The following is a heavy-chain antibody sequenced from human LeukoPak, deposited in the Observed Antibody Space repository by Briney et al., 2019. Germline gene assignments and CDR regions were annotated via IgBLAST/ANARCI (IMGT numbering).Heavy chain of an antibody. D-gene: IGHD2-15*01. CDR3: ARDAYCSGGSCYVY. CDR1: GFTFSSYW. J-gene: IGHJ4*02. V-gene: IGHV3-7*01. CDR2: INHDGSEK. Sequence: PGGSLRLSCAASGFTFSSYWMSWVRQAPGKGLEWVANINHDGSEKNYVDSVKGRFTISRDNAENSLDLQMNSLRAEDTAVYYCARDAYCSGGSCYVYWGQGTLVTVSS.